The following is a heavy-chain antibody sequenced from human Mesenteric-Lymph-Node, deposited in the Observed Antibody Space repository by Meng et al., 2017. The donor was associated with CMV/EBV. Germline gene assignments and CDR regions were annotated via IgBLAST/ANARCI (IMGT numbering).Heavy chain of an antibody. D-gene: IGHD2-2*01. CDR3: ARVDIVVVPAAALPTYYYYYGMDV. CDR2: INSDGSST. Sequence: ETLSLTCAVSGLTFSSYWTHWVRQAPGKGRVWVSRINSDGSSTSYADSVKGRFTISRDNAKNTLYLQMNSLRAEDTAVYYCARVDIVVVPAAALPTYYYYYGMDVWGQGTTVTVSS. CDR1: GLTFSSYW. V-gene: IGHV3-74*01. J-gene: IGHJ6*02.